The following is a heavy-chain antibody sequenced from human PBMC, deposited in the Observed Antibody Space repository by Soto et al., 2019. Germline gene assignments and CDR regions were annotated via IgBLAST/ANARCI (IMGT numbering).Heavy chain of an antibody. D-gene: IGHD3-22*01. CDR2: IHYSGST. CDR3: ARGYYDSSGYSNVFDP. Sequence: LSLTCTVSDGSISGSYWSWVRQPAGKGLEWIGYIHYSGSTKYNPSLKSRVTISVDTSKNQLSLKVSSVTAADTAVYYCARGYYDSSGYSNVFDPWGQGTLVTVSS. J-gene: IGHJ5*02. V-gene: IGHV4-59*01. CDR1: DGSISGSY.